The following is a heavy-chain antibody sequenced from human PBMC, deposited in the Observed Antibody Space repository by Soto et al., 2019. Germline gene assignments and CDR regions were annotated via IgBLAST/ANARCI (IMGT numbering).Heavy chain of an antibody. CDR2: ISFTGDT. CDR1: GDSVSGGGYS. D-gene: IGHD3-22*01. CDR3: SRGGHYYHSMI. V-gene: IGHV4-61*08. Sequence: QVQLQESGPGLVKPSETLSLICTVSGDSVSGGGYSWTWIRQPPGKGLEWIGYISFTGDTTYNPSLRSRVTIAMHTSKNQFSLKLTSATAADTAYYCSRGGHYYHSMIWGQGTLVTVSS. J-gene: IGHJ4*02.